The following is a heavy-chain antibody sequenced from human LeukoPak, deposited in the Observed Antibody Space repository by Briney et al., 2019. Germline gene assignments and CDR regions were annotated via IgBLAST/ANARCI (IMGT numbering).Heavy chain of an antibody. D-gene: IGHD3-9*01. CDR1: GFTFSSYG. V-gene: IGHV3-30*18. CDR3: AKVLYYYDILTGYADYYYHGMDV. J-gene: IGHJ6*02. Sequence: GGSLRLSCAASGFTFSSYGMHWVRQAPGKGLEWVAVISYDGSNKYYADSVKGRFTISRDNSKNTLYLQMNSLRAEDTAVYYCAKVLYYYDILTGYADYYYHGMDVWGQGTTVTVSS. CDR2: ISYDGSNK.